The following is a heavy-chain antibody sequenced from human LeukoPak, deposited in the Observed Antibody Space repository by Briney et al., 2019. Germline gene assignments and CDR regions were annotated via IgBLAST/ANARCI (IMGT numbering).Heavy chain of an antibody. J-gene: IGHJ4*02. CDR3: AKLPSRIAVAVWIDY. CDR2: ISSSGSST. CDR1: GFTFSSYA. Sequence: SGGSLRLSCAASGFTFSSYAMSWVRQAPGKGLEWVSGISSSGSSTYYADSVKGRFTISRDNSKNTLYLQMNSLRAEDTAVYCCAKLPSRIAVAVWIDYWGQGTLVTVSS. D-gene: IGHD6-19*01. V-gene: IGHV3-23*01.